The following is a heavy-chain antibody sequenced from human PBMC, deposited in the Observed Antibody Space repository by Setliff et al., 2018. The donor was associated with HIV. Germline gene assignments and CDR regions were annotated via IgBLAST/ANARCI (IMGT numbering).Heavy chain of an antibody. CDR3: ARDFWGGSYSSDY. V-gene: IGHV3-48*03. Sequence: GGSLRLSCAASGFTFSNYGMNWVRQAPGKGLEWVSYISDSGTTIYYADSVKGRFTISRDNAKNSLYLQMNSLRAEDTAVYYCARDFWGGSYSSDYWGQGTLVTVSS. D-gene: IGHD1-26*01. J-gene: IGHJ4*02. CDR1: GFTFSNYG. CDR2: ISDSGTTI.